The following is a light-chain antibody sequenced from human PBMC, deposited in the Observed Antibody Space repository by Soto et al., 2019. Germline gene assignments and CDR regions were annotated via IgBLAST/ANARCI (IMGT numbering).Light chain of an antibody. V-gene: IGLV1-40*01. CDR2: GNS. CDR1: SSNIGAGYD. Sequence: QSVLTQPPSVSGAPGQRVTISCTGSSSNIGAGYDVHWYQQLPGTAPKLLIYGNSNRPSGVPDRFSGSKSGTSASLAITGLQAEDDADYYCQSYDSSLSAVVFGGGTKPTVL. J-gene: IGLJ2*01. CDR3: QSYDSSLSAVV.